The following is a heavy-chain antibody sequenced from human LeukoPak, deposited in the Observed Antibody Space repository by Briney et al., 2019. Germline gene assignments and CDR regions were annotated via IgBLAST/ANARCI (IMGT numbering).Heavy chain of an antibody. CDR3: AKDFDWLPDY. CDR2: INRDGRTT. Sequence: PGGSLRLSCVASGFTFDKYTMHWIRQAPGKGLEWVSLINRDGRTTYYADSVKGRFTISRDNSRNSLYLQMNSLRTEDSALYYCAKDFDWLPDYWGQGTLVTVSS. CDR1: GFTFDKYT. D-gene: IGHD3-9*01. J-gene: IGHJ4*02. V-gene: IGHV3-43*01.